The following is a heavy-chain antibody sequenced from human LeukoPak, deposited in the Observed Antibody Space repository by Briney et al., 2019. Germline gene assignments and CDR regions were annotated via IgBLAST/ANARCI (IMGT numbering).Heavy chain of an antibody. V-gene: IGHV1-69*13. J-gene: IGHJ4*02. D-gene: IGHD5-12*01. CDR3: ARGGTIVATIFDY. CDR1: GGTFSSYA. Sequence: SVKVSCKTSGGTFSSYAISWVRQAPGQGLEWMGGIIPIFGTANYAQKFQGRVTITADESTSTAYMELSSLRSEDTAVYYCARGGTIVATIFDYWGQGTLVTVSS. CDR2: IIPIFGTA.